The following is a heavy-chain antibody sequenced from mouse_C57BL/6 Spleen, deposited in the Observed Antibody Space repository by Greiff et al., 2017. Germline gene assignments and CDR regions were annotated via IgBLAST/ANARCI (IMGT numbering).Heavy chain of an antibody. J-gene: IGHJ2*01. Sequence: QVQLQQSGAELVRPGASVTLSCKASGYTFTDYEMHWVKQTPVHGLEWIGAIDPETGGTAYNQKFTGKAILTADKSSSTAYMELRSLTSEDSAVYYCTRGTVVERDYFDYWGQGTTLTVSS. D-gene: IGHD1-1*01. CDR3: TRGTVVERDYFDY. CDR1: GYTFTDYE. CDR2: IDPETGGT. V-gene: IGHV1-15*01.